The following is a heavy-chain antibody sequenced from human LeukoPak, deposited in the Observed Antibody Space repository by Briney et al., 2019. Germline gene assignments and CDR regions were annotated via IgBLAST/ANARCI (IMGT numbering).Heavy chain of an antibody. J-gene: IGHJ4*02. CDR1: GGSISSSSYY. CDR2: IYYSGST. Sequence: SETLSLTCTVSGGSISSSSYYWGWIRQPPGKGLEWIGSIYYSGSTYYNPSLKSRVTISVDTSKNQFSLKLSSVTAADTAMYYCARDRRIQLWFARPFAYWGQGTLVTVSS. CDR3: ARDRRIQLWFARPFAY. V-gene: IGHV4-39*07. D-gene: IGHD5-18*01.